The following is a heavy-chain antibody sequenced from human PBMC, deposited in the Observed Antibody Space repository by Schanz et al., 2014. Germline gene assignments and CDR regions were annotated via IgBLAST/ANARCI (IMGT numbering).Heavy chain of an antibody. CDR2: IIPSLGLA. CDR1: RSTFSSYT. V-gene: IGHV1-69*02. D-gene: IGHD2-15*01. Sequence: QVQLVQSGAEVKKPGSSVKVSCKASRSTFSSYTISWVRQARGQGLEWMGRIIPSLGLAKYEQKFQDKVTITADTSTTTAYMELSGLRSEDTAVYYCARGGGPEDVVDIWGQGTILTVSS. J-gene: IGHJ3*02. CDR3: ARGGGPEDVVDI.